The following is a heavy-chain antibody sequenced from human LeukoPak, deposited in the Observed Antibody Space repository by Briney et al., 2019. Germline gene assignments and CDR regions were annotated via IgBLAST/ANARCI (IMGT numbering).Heavy chain of an antibody. CDR1: GYTFTCYY. D-gene: IGHD3-9*01. J-gene: IGHJ3*02. V-gene: IGHV1-46*01. Sequence: ASVKVSCKTSGYTFTCYYMHWVRQAPGQGLEWMGIINPSGGSTTYAQNFKGRLTMTSATSTSTVYMELSSLRSEDTAVYYCARSSAYYNEADIWGQGTMVTVPS. CDR2: INPSGGST. CDR3: ARSSAYYNEADI.